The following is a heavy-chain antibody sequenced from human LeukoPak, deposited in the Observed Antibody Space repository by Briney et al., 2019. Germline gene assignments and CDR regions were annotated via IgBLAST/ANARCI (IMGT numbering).Heavy chain of an antibody. Sequence: PGGSLRLSCAASGFTFSNAWMSWVRQAPGKGLEWVGRIKSKTDGGTTDYAAPVKGRFTISRDDSKNTLYLQMNSLKTEDTAVYYCTTAPWANYYYGMDVWGQGTTVTVSS. CDR3: TTAPWANYYYGMDV. CDR2: IKSKTDGGTT. V-gene: IGHV3-15*01. D-gene: IGHD3-16*01. J-gene: IGHJ6*02. CDR1: GFTFSNAW.